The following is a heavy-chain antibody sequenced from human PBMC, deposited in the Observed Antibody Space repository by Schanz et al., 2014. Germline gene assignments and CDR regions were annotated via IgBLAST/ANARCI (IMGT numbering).Heavy chain of an antibody. CDR2: INSRSNFI. D-gene: IGHD2-15*01. J-gene: IGHJ6*02. V-gene: IGHV3-21*06. CDR3: ARDNRQCSGPCSGGSCHPCGMDV. CDR1: RIIFGTYS. Sequence: EVQLVESGGGLVKPGGSLRLSCTASRIIFGTYSMNWIRQTPKGLEWVSSINSRSNFIYYADSVKGRFTISRDNANNSLILRMNSLRAEDTAVYYCARDNRQCSGPCSGGSCHPCGMDVWGQGTTVIVSS.